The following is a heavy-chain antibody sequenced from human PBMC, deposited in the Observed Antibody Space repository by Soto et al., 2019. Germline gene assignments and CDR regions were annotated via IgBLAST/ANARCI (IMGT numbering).Heavy chain of an antibody. J-gene: IGHJ3*02. V-gene: IGHV3-23*01. Sequence: GSLRLSCTASGFTFNSFDMNWVRQGPGKGLEWVSAISAGGGNTYYADSVKGRFTISRDNSRNTLTLQMNSLRADDAALYYCVRRDAFDIWGQGTMVTVSS. CDR1: GFTFNSFD. CDR2: ISAGGGNT. CDR3: VRRDAFDI.